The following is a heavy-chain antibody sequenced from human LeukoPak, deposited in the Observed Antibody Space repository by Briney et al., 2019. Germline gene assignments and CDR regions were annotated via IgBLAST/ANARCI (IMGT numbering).Heavy chain of an antibody. D-gene: IGHD6-13*01. CDR1: GGSISSYY. V-gene: IGHV4-59*01. J-gene: IGHJ4*02. CDR2: IYYSGST. Sequence: SETLSLTCTVSGGSISSYYWSGIRQPPGKGLEWIGYIYYSGSTNYNPSLKSRVTISVDTSKNQFSLKLSSVTAADTAVYYCARGPSSSWHDTYYFDYWGQGTLVTVSS. CDR3: ARGPSSSWHDTYYFDY.